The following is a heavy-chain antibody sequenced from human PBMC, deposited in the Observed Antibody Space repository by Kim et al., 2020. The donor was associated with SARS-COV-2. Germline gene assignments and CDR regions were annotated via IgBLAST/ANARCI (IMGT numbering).Heavy chain of an antibody. CDR2: ITPGGGS. Sequence: GGSLRLSCAASGFTFSSSDTSWIRQAPGKGLEWVSVITPGGGSSYADSVKGRFTISRDNSKNTVDLQMNNLRAEDTALYYCVPDPNWHFYWGQGTLVTVSS. J-gene: IGHJ4*01. V-gene: IGHV3-23*01. D-gene: IGHD1-7*01. CDR3: VPDPNWHFY. CDR1: GFTFSSSD.